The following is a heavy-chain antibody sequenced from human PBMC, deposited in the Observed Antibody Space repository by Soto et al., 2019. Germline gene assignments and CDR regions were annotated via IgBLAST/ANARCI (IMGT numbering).Heavy chain of an antibody. J-gene: IGHJ5*02. CDR1: GYRFTSYW. CDR3: ARQPHGYCSGGSCYSHNWFDP. Sequence: GESLKISCKGSGYRFTSYWIGWVRQMPGKGLEWMGIIYPGDSDTRYSPSFQGQVTISADKSISTAYLQWSSLKASDTAMYYCARQPHGYCSGGSCYSHNWFDPWGQGTLVTVSS. CDR2: IYPGDSDT. D-gene: IGHD2-15*01. V-gene: IGHV5-51*01.